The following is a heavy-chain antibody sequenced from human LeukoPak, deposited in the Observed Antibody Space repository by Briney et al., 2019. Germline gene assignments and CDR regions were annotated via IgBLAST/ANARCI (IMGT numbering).Heavy chain of an antibody. D-gene: IGHD2-2*01. CDR1: GGSISSSYY. CDR3: ARHRYCSSTSCYVPFDY. CDR2: IYYSGST. V-gene: IGHV4-39*01. Sequence: SETLSLTCTVSGGSISSSYYWGWIRQPPGKGLEWIGSIYYSGSTYYNPSLKSRVTISVDTSKNQFSLKLSSVTAADTAVYYCARHRYCSSTSCYVPFDYWGQGTLVTVSS. J-gene: IGHJ4*02.